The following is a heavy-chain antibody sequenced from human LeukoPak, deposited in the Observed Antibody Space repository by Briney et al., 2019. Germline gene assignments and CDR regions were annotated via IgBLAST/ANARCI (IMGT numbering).Heavy chain of an antibody. CDR1: GFTFTDYW. CDR3: ARDGDISGYSD. D-gene: IGHD3-22*01. V-gene: IGHV3-7*01. Sequence: PGGSLRLFCAASGFTFTDYWMSWLRQAPGKGLEGVANIKQEGSDMYYVDSVRGRFTIFRDNAKNSLYLQMNSLRVEDTAIYYCARDGDISGYSDWGQGTQVTVSS. J-gene: IGHJ4*02. CDR2: IKQEGSDM.